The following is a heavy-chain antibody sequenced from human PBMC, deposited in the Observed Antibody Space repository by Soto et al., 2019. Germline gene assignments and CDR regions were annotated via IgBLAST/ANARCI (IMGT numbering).Heavy chain of an antibody. CDR1: GFTFSTYA. CDR2: VSSEGGTQ. CDR3: ARENYYGGHVIGSLDL. V-gene: IGHV3-30*04. Sequence: QVQLVESGGGVVQPGKSLRVSCTASGFTFSTYAMQWVRQAPGKGLEWVAVVSSEGGTQFYADSVKGRFTISRDNSKNLLYLEMSYLTTEDAAIYYCARENYYGGHVIGSLDLWGRCTLVSVSS. D-gene: IGHD3-22*01. J-gene: IGHJ2*01.